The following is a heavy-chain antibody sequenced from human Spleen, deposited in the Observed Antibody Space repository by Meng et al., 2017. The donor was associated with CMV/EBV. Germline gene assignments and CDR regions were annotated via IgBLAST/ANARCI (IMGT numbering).Heavy chain of an antibody. CDR2: ISDSGGST. CDR3: AKVPYSGSYYQYYFDY. D-gene: IGHD1-26*01. Sequence: SGFTFSNYAMSWVRQAPGKGLEWVSSISDSGGSTYYADSVKGRFTISRDNSKNTLYLQMNSLRAEDTAVYFCAKVPYSGSYYQYYFDYWGQGTLVTVSS. CDR1: GFTFSNYA. J-gene: IGHJ4*02. V-gene: IGHV3-23*01.